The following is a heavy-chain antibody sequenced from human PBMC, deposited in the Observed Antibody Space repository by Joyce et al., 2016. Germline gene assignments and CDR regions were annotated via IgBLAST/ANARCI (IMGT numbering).Heavy chain of an antibody. V-gene: IGHV3-7*05. Sequence: EGQLVESGGTLVQPGGFLRLSCTAPEFIVTNFWMGWVRQGAGKGMEWRANMKQDGSVVNYIESVKGRFSISRDKAQNSLHLGMSSLRVEDTAVYYCYSGGFDMWGQGTMVTVSS. D-gene: IGHD3-16*01. CDR1: EFIVTNFW. J-gene: IGHJ3*02. CDR3: YSGGFDM. CDR2: MKQDGSVV.